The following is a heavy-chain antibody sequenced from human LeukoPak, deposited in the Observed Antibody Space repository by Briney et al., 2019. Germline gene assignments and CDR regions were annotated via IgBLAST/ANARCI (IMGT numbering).Heavy chain of an antibody. D-gene: IGHD6-19*01. CDR2: INHSGIT. Sequence: PSETLSLTCAVYGGSFSGYYWSWLRQPPGKGLEWIGEINHSGITNYNPSLKSRVTISGDTSKNQFSLNLSSVTAADTAVYYCARGRRRSSGWSFDYWGEGTLVTVSS. J-gene: IGHJ4*02. CDR1: GGSFSGYY. V-gene: IGHV4-34*01. CDR3: ARGRRRSSGWSFDY.